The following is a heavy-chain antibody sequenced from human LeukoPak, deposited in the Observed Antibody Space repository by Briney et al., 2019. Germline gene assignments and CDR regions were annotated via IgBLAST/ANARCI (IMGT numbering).Heavy chain of an antibody. J-gene: IGHJ4*02. CDR2: ISYSGST. CDR1: GGSLTRGAYS. D-gene: IGHD3/OR15-3a*01. Sequence: SETLSLTCTLSGGSLTRGAYSWSWIRQPPGKGLEWIGYISYSGSTHYTPSLKTRLTMSMDTSKNQFSLKLTSVTAADTAVYYCARQTGSGLFILPGGQGTLVTISS. V-gene: IGHV4-61*08. CDR3: ARQTGSGLFILP.